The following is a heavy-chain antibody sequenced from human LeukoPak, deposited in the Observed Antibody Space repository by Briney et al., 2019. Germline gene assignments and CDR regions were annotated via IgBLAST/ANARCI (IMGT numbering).Heavy chain of an antibody. Sequence: PGGSLRLSCAASGFTFSSYAMSWVRQAPGKGLEWVSAISGSGGSTYYADSVKGRFTISRDNSKNTLYLQMDSLRAEDTAVYYCAKGVPAALNPLGYFDYWGQGTLVTVSS. D-gene: IGHD2-2*01. CDR3: AKGVPAALNPLGYFDY. CDR2: ISGSGGST. V-gene: IGHV3-23*01. J-gene: IGHJ4*02. CDR1: GFTFSSYA.